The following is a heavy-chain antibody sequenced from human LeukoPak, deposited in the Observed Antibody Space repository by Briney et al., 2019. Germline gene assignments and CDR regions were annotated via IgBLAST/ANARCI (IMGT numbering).Heavy chain of an antibody. V-gene: IGHV3-30*02. CDR3: ARGPNYDILTGWRKTHNAFDI. CDR1: GFTFSSYG. J-gene: IGHJ3*02. Sequence: GGSLRLSCAASGFTFSSYGMHWVRQAPGKGLEWVAFIRSDGSNKYYADSVKGRFPISRDNSKNTLYLQMTSLRAEDTAVYYCARGPNYDILTGWRKTHNAFDIWGQGTMVTVSS. D-gene: IGHD3-9*01. CDR2: IRSDGSNK.